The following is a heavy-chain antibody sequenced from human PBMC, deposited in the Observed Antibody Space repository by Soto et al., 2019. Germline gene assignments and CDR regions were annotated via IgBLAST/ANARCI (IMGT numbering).Heavy chain of an antibody. CDR1: GFTFTSSS. CDR3: AAGDSSGYYGG. J-gene: IGHJ4*02. V-gene: IGHV1-58*01. D-gene: IGHD3-22*01. CDR2: ITVGTGNT. Sequence: SVKVSCKASGFTFTSSSVQWVRQARGQRLEWIGWITVGTGNTNYAQKFQERVTITRDMSTSTAYMELSNLRSEDTAVYYCAAGDSSGYYGGWGQGTQVTVS.